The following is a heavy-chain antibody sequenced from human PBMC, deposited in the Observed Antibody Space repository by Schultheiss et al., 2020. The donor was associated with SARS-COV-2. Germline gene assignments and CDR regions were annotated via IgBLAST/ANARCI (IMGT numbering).Heavy chain of an antibody. V-gene: IGHV5-51*01. D-gene: IGHD1-26*01. CDR3: ARHREWELLGHYYYGMDV. CDR1: GFTFSGSA. CDR2: IYPGDSDT. J-gene: IGHJ6*02. Sequence: GGSLRLSCAASGFTFSGSAMHWVRQASGKGLEWMGIIYPGDSDTRYSPSFQGQVTISADKSISTAYLQWSSLKASDTAMYYCARHREWELLGHYYYGMDVWGQGTTVTVSS.